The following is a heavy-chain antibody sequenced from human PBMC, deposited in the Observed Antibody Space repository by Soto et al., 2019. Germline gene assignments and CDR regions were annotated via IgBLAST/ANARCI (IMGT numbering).Heavy chain of an antibody. CDR2: IYWDDSK. Sequence: QITLKESGPTLVKPTQTLTLTCTFSGFSLTTDRVGVGWIRQPPGEALEWLAVIYWDDSKTYRPSLESRLTITKDTSKNRVALTMTHMDSLDTATYYCAHAYGGRSLYWGQGTLVTVSS. V-gene: IGHV2-5*02. J-gene: IGHJ4*02. CDR1: GFSLTTDRVG. D-gene: IGHD1-26*01. CDR3: AHAYGGRSLY.